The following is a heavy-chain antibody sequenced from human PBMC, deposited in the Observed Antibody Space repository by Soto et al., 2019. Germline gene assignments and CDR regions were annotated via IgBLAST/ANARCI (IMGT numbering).Heavy chain of an antibody. CDR3: ARRYASSVDY. J-gene: IGHJ4*02. CDR2: IYYSGST. Sequence: CSCIRQPPGKGLEWIGYIYYSGSTNYNPSLKSRVTISVDTSKNQFSLKLSSVTAADTAVYYCARRYASSVDYWGPGLL. V-gene: IGHV4-59*08. D-gene: IGHD2-2*01.